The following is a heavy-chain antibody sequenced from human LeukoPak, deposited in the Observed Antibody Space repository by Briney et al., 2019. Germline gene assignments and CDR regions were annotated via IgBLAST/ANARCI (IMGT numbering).Heavy chain of an antibody. CDR3: AKSLPSFDC. CDR2: ISGSGGST. J-gene: IGHJ4*02. V-gene: IGHV3-23*01. Sequence: GGSLRLSCAASGFTFDDYAMHWVRQAPGKGLEWVSGISGSGGSTYYADSVKGRFTISRDNSKNTLYLQMNSLRAEDTAVYYCAKSLPSFDCWGQGTLVTVSS. CDR1: GFTFDDYA.